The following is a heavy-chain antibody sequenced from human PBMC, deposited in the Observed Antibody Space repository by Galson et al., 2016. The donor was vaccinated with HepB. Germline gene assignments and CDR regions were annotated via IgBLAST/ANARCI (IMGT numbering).Heavy chain of an antibody. CDR3: ARAQFYDILTGHFAHFDY. V-gene: IGHV3-53*01. Sequence: SLRLSCAASGFSVRSNYMSWVRQAPGKGLEWVSVIYRGGSTYYADSVKGRFTISRDNSKNTVFLQMNSLRDEDTAVYYCARAQFYDILTGHFAHFDYWGQGTLVTVSS. D-gene: IGHD3-9*01. CDR1: GFSVRSNY. J-gene: IGHJ4*02. CDR2: IYRGGST.